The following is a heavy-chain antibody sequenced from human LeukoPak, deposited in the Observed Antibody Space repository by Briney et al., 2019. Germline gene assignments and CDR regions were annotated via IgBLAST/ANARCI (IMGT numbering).Heavy chain of an antibody. Sequence: SETLSLTCTVSGGSIHTYYWSWIRQPPGKGLEWIGYIYSTGSTNYNPSLKSRVTISVDTSMSQFSLKVTSVTAADTAVYYCARCSWSPAEGFYFDFWGQGTLVTVSS. J-gene: IGHJ4*02. D-gene: IGHD1-14*01. CDR3: ARCSWSPAEGFYFDF. CDR1: GGSIHTYY. CDR2: IYSTGST. V-gene: IGHV4-59*01.